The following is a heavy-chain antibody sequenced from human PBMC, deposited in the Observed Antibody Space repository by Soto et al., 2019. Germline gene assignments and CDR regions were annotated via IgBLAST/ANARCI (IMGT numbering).Heavy chain of an antibody. CDR1: GFTFSSHG. J-gene: IGHJ4*02. Sequence: QVHLVESGGGVVQPGRSLRLSCAASGFTFSSHGMHWIRQAPGKGLEWVAVIPYDGSHQYNADSVKGRFRISRDNSKKTLYLQMNSLRAEDTAVYYCAKLRVLEWEVQESDYWGQGTLVSVSS. CDR2: IPYDGSHQ. CDR3: AKLRVLEWEVQESDY. V-gene: IGHV3-30*18. D-gene: IGHD3-3*01.